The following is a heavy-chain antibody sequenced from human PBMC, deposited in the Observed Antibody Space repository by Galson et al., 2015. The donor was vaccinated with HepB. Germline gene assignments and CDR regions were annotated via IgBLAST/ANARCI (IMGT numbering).Heavy chain of an antibody. V-gene: IGHV5-10-1*01. CDR2: IDPSDSYT. CDR3: ARRGTIVVVPATDDAFDI. J-gene: IGHJ3*02. D-gene: IGHD2-2*01. CDR1: GYSFTSYW. Sequence: SGAEVKKPGESLRISCKGSGYSFTSYWISWVRQMPGKGLEWMGRIDPSDSYTNYSPSFQGHVTIPADKSISTAYLQWSSLKASDTAMYYCARRGTIVVVPATDDAFDIWGQGTMVTVSS.